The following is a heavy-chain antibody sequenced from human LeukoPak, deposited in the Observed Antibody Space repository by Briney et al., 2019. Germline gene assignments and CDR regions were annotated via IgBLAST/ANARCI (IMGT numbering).Heavy chain of an antibody. J-gene: IGHJ6*03. D-gene: IGHD5-18*01. V-gene: IGHV1-2*02. CDR2: INPNSGGT. CDR3: ARDRIQLWPERRYYYYYMDV. CDR1: GYTFTGYY. Sequence: ASVKVSCKASGYTFTGYYMHWVRQAPGQGLEWMGWINPNSGGTNYAQKFQGRVTMTRDTSISTAYMELSRLRSDDTAVHYCARDRIQLWPERRYYYYYMDVWGKGTTVTVSS.